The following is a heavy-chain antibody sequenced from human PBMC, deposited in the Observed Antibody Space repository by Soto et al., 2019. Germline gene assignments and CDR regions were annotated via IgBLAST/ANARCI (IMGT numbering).Heavy chain of an antibody. D-gene: IGHD6-13*01. Sequence: PSETLSLTCTVSGGSISSGGYYWSWIHQHPGKGLEWIGYIYYSGSTYYNPSLKSRVTISVDTSKNQFSLKLSSVTAADTAVYYCARDLASSSWYTGYYYGMDVWGQGTTVTVSS. CDR2: IYYSGST. J-gene: IGHJ6*02. CDR3: ARDLASSSWYTGYYYGMDV. V-gene: IGHV4-31*03. CDR1: GGSISSGGYY.